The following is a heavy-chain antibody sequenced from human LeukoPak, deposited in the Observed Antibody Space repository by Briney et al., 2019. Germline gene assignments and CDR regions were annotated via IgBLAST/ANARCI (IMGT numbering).Heavy chain of an antibody. CDR2: INHSGST. CDR1: GQSFSGYY. D-gene: IGHD2-2*01. Sequence: SETLSLTCAVYGQSFSGYYWRGIRQPPGKGVEGIGEINHSGSTNYNPSLKSRVTISLDTSTTQFSLKRSSVTAADTAVYYCARMRRYCSSTSCYAAYYYGMDVWGQGATVTVSS. V-gene: IGHV4-34*01. CDR3: ARMRRYCSSTSCYAAYYYGMDV. J-gene: IGHJ6*01.